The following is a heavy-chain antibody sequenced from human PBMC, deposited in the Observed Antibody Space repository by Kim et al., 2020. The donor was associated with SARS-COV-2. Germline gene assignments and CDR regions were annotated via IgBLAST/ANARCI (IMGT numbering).Heavy chain of an antibody. Sequence: GGSLRLSCAASGFAFNDYGMSWIRHTPGKGYEWLSSLGPGGSDRYYRNSVEGRFTISRDNSKNTVYLQMTNLGGADTATYYCAKCFIDGYWRFDSWGQGTQVIVSS. D-gene: IGHD3-22*01. CDR1: GFAFNDYG. V-gene: IGHV3-23*01. CDR2: LGPGGSDR. J-gene: IGHJ4*02. CDR3: AKCFIDGYWRFDS.